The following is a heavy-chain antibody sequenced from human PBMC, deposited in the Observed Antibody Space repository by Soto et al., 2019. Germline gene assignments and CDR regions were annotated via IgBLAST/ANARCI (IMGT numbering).Heavy chain of an antibody. CDR3: GDPPSAF. CDR1: DDSISSSRW. J-gene: IGHJ4*02. CDR2: IYHNGNT. D-gene: IGHD6-19*01. Sequence: QVQLQESGPGLVKPSGTLSLTCAVSDDSISSSRWWTWVRQPPGKGLEWIGEIYHNGNTNYNTSLKSRVTISVDKSKNQFSLKLNSVTAADTAIYYCGDPPSAFWGQGTLVTVSS. V-gene: IGHV4-4*02.